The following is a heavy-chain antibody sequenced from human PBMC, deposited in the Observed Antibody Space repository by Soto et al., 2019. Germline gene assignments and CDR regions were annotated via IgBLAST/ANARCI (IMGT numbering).Heavy chain of an antibody. CDR1: GYTFTSYY. V-gene: IGHV1-46*01. D-gene: IGHD1-1*01. CDR2: INPSGGST. Sequence: QVQLVQSGAEVKKPGASVKVSCKASGYTFTSYYMHWVRQAPGQGLEWMGIINPSGGSTSYAQKFQGRVPMTRDTSTSTVYMELSSLRSEDTAVYYCARAIQLDYFDYWGQGTLVTVSS. J-gene: IGHJ4*02. CDR3: ARAIQLDYFDY.